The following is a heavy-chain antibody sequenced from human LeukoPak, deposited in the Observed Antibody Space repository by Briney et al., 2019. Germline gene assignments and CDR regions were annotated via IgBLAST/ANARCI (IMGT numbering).Heavy chain of an antibody. CDR1: GFTLSSYA. CDR2: ISSSSSYI. CDR3: ASGPSTGMDV. V-gene: IGHV3-21*01. D-gene: IGHD1-26*01. Sequence: PGGSLRLSCAASGFTLSSYAMSWVRQAPGKGLEWVSSISSSSSYIYYADSVKGRFTISRDDAKNSLYLQMNSLRAEDTAVYYCASGPSTGMDVWGQGTTVTVSS. J-gene: IGHJ6*02.